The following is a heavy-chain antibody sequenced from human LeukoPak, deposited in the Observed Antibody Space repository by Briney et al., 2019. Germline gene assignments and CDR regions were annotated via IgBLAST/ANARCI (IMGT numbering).Heavy chain of an antibody. CDR2: IYSGGST. CDR3: ASPYRSYCSTTSCYPGSFDY. D-gene: IGHD2-2*01. V-gene: IGHV3-66*02. CDR1: GFTVSSNY. Sequence: GGSLILSCAASGFTVSSNYMSWVRQAPGKGLERVSFIYSGGSTYYADSVKGRFTISRDNSKNTLYLQMNSLRAADTAVYYCASPYRSYCSTTSCYPGSFDYWGQGTLVTVSS. J-gene: IGHJ4*02.